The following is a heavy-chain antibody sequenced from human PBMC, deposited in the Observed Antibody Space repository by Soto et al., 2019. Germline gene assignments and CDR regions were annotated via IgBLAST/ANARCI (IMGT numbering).Heavy chain of an antibody. D-gene: IGHD5-12*01. V-gene: IGHV3-33*01. Sequence: QVQLVESGGGVVQPGRSLRLSCAASGFTFSSYGMHWVRQAPGKGLEWVAVIWYDGSNKYYADSVKGRFTISRDNSKNTLYLQMNSLRAEDTAVYYCARGDIVATTSTDYWGQGTLVTVSS. CDR1: GFTFSSYG. CDR3: ARGDIVATTSTDY. J-gene: IGHJ4*02. CDR2: IWYDGSNK.